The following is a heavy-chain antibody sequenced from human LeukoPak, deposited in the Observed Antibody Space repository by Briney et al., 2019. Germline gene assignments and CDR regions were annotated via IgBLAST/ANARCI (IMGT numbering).Heavy chain of an antibody. CDR2: ISSSGSTI. J-gene: IGHJ4*02. V-gene: IGHV3-11*01. CDR3: ARARAVSGSTFDY. CDR1: GFTFSDYY. Sequence: PGGSLRLSCAASGFTFSDYYMSWIRQAPGKGLEWVSYISSSGSTIYYADSVKGRFTISRDNAKNSLYLQMSSLRAEDTAVYYCARARAVSGSTFDYWGQGTLVTVSS. D-gene: IGHD1-26*01.